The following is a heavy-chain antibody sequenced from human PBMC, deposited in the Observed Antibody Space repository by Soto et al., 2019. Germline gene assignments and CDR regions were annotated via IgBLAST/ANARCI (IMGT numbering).Heavy chain of an antibody. CDR1: GGSISSYD. CDR3: ARRVAADGIDC. Sequence: SETLSLTCTVSGGSISSYDWSWIRQPPGKGLEWIGYIYNSGGTNYNPSLKSRITISVDTSKNQVSLKLTSVTAADTAVYYCARRVAADGIDCWGQGTLVTVSS. CDR2: IYNSGGT. J-gene: IGHJ4*02. V-gene: IGHV4-59*08. D-gene: IGHD6-13*01.